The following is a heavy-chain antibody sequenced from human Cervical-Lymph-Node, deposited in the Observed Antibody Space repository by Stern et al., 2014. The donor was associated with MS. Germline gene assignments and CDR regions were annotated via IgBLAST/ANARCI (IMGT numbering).Heavy chain of an antibody. CDR1: GYTVTNYY. Sequence: QVQLVQSGAEVKRPGASVKVSCKTSGYTVTNYYIHWVRQAPGQGLEWMGWINSNGGGTYSAQKFQGRVTMPSYTSISTIYMDLTGLTSDDTAIYYCARDMSAVTTPYFDYGGLGPLVTVSS. CDR3: ARDMSAVTTPYFDY. J-gene: IGHJ4*02. CDR2: INSNGGGT. D-gene: IGHD4-17*01. V-gene: IGHV1-2*02.